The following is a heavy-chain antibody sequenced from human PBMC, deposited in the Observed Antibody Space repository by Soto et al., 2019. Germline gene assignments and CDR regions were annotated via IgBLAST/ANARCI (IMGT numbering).Heavy chain of an antibody. J-gene: IGHJ4*02. CDR1: GFTFRSYD. CDR2: IGSAGDT. V-gene: IGHV3-13*01. Sequence: GGSLRLSCAASGFTFRSYDMHWVRQATGKGLEWVSAIGSAGDTYYPGSVTGRFTISRENAKNSLYLQMNSLRAEDTAVYYCARGKCSGGSCYYFDYWGQGTLVTVSS. CDR3: ARGKCSGGSCYYFDY. D-gene: IGHD2-15*01.